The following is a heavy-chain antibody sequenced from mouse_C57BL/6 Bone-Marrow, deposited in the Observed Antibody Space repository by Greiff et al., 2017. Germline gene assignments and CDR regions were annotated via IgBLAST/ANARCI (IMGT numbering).Heavy chain of an antibody. Sequence: VQLQESGPGLVQPSQSLSITCTVSGFSLTSYGVHWVRQSPGKGLEWLGVIWRGGSTDYNAAFMSRLSITKDNSKGQVFFKMNSLQSDDTAIYCCAKKLRLQAMDYWGQGTSVTVSS. CDR1: GFSLTSYG. CDR3: AKKLRLQAMDY. D-gene: IGHD3-2*02. V-gene: IGHV2-5*01. J-gene: IGHJ4*01. CDR2: IWRGGST.